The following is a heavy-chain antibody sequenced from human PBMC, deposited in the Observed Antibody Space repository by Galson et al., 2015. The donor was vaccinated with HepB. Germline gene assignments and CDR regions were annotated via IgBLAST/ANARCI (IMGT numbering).Heavy chain of an antibody. Sequence: SVKVSCKASGYTSTDYVVNWVRQAPGQGLEWMGWMNTNTGKPTYAPGFAGRFVFSLDTSVTTAYLQISSLETDDTAVYYCARSPLRFLDWLPYYDYYYMDVWGGGTTVTVSS. D-gene: IGHD3-3*01. CDR3: ARSPLRFLDWLPYYDYYYMDV. CDR2: MNTNTGKP. J-gene: IGHJ6*03. V-gene: IGHV7-4-1*02. CDR1: GYTSTDYV.